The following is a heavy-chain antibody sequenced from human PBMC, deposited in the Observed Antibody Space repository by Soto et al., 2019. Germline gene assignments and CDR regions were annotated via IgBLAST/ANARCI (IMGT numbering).Heavy chain of an antibody. D-gene: IGHD3-10*01. Sequence: ASVKVSCKASGYTFTSYGISWVRQAPGQGLEWMGWISAFNGNTYYAQKLQGRVTMTTDTSTSTAYMELRSLRSDDTAVYYCARKNYYVSGIYYFEYWGQGALVTVSS. CDR3: ARKNYYVSGIYYFEY. V-gene: IGHV1-18*01. CDR1: GYTFTSYG. J-gene: IGHJ4*02. CDR2: ISAFNGNT.